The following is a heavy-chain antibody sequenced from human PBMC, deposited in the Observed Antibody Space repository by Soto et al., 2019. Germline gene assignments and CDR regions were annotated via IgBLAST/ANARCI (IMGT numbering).Heavy chain of an antibody. Sequence: GESLKISFKGSGYSFASYWSNWVRQVPGKGLEWMGRIYPTDSYTNYSPSFQGRVTLSADKSISTAYIQWSSLGASDPATYYCARRLSGEKNGYNTYSFHGLDVWGQGTTVTVSS. V-gene: IGHV5-10-1*01. CDR3: ARRLSGEKNGYNTYSFHGLDV. D-gene: IGHD5-12*01. J-gene: IGHJ6*02. CDR1: GYSFASYW. CDR2: IYPTDSYT.